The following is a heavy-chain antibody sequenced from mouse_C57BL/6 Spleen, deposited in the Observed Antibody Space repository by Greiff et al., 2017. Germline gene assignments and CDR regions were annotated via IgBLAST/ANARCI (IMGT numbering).Heavy chain of an antibody. CDR3: AREFAY. CDR1: GFTFSDYG. J-gene: IGHJ3*01. Sequence: EVQLVASGGCLVKPGGSLKLSCAASGFTFSDYGMHWVRQAPEKGLEWVAYISSGSSTIYYADTVKGRFTISRDNAKNTLFLQMTSLRSEDTAMYYCAREFAYWGQGTLVTVSA. V-gene: IGHV5-17*01. CDR2: ISSGSSTI.